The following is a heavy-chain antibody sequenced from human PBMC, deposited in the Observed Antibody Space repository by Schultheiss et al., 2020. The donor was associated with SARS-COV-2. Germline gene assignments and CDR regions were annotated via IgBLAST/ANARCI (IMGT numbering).Heavy chain of an antibody. Sequence: SGPTLVKPTQTLTLTCTFSGFAIRSGGEGVGWIRQPPGEALEWLALIYWDDEKRYSPSLENRLTITMDTSKNQVVLTMTNMDPVDTATYYCAHRGGYRYAGREFDYWGQGTLVTVSS. D-gene: IGHD5-18*01. CDR3: AHRGGYRYAGREFDY. CDR1: GFAIRSGGEG. J-gene: IGHJ4*02. V-gene: IGHV2-5*02. CDR2: IYWDDEK.